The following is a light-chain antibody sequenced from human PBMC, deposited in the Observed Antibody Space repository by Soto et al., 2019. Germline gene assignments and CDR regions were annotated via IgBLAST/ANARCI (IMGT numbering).Light chain of an antibody. CDR3: QQYNSYRT. CDR1: QSISSW. V-gene: IGKV1-5*01. J-gene: IGKJ1*01. CDR2: DAS. Sequence: DIQMTQYPSTLSASVGDRVTITCRASQSISSWLAWYQQKPGKAPKLLIYDASSLESGVPSRFSGSGSGTEFTLTISSLQPDDFATYYCQQYNSYRTFGQGTKVDI.